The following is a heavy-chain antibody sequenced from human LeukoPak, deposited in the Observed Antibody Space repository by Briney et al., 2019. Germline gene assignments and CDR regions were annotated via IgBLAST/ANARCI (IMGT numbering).Heavy chain of an antibody. Sequence: SQTLSLTCAISGDSVSSNSAAWNWIRQSPSRGLEWLGRTYYRSKWYNDYAVSVKSRITINPDTSKNQFSLQLNSVTPEDTAVYYCARDAGDRITFEWYFDLWGRGTLVTVSS. CDR3: ARDAGDRITFEWYFDL. D-gene: IGHD7-27*01. CDR1: GDSVSSNSAA. J-gene: IGHJ2*01. CDR2: TYYRSKWYN. V-gene: IGHV6-1*01.